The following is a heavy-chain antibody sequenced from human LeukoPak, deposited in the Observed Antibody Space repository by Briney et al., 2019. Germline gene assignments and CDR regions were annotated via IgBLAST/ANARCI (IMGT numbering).Heavy chain of an antibody. V-gene: IGHV3-30*03. CDR3: ATTMVRGVIITYFDY. J-gene: IGHJ4*02. Sequence: PGGSLRLSCAASGFTFSSYGMHWVRQAPGKGLEWVAVISYDGSNKYYADSVKGRFTISRDNSKNTLYLQMNSLRAEDTAVYYCATTMVRGVIITYFDYWGQGTLVTVSS. CDR2: ISYDGSNK. CDR1: GFTFSSYG. D-gene: IGHD3-10*01.